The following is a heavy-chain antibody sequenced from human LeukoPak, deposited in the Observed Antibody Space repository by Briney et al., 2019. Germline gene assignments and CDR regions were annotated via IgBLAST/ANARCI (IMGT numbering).Heavy chain of an antibody. Sequence: SETLSLTCTVSGGSTTSYYWSWIRQPPGKGLEWIGYFYYSGSTNYNPSLKSRIIISVDTSKNQFSLKLSSVTAADTAVYYCARSSCTSTSCWRGYFDYWGQGTLVTVSS. CDR1: GGSTTSYY. CDR3: ARSSCTSTSCWRGYFDY. V-gene: IGHV4-59*08. CDR2: FYYSGST. J-gene: IGHJ4*02. D-gene: IGHD2-2*01.